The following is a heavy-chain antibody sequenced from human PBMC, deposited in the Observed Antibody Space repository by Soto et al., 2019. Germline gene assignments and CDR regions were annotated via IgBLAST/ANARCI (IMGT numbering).Heavy chain of an antibody. CDR2: ISGSGDST. V-gene: IGHV3-23*01. CDR1: GFTFSSYA. Sequence: EVQLLESGGGLVQPGGSLRLSCAASGFTFSSYAMNWVRQAPGKGLEWVSVISGSGDSTYYADFVKGRFTISRDNSKNTLYLQMNSLRAEDTAVYYCARRSSSWYFDYWGQGTLVTVSS. CDR3: ARRSSSWYFDY. J-gene: IGHJ4*02. D-gene: IGHD6-13*01.